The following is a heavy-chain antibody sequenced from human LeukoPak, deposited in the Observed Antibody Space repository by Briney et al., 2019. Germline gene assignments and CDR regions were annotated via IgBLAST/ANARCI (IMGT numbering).Heavy chain of an antibody. CDR3: ARGGPYYYDSSGYYYDY. Sequence: ASVKVSCKASGYTFTSYGISWVRQAPGQGLEWMGWISAYNGNTSYAQKLQGRVTMTTDTSTSTAYMELRSLRSDDTAVYYCARGGPYYYDSSGYYYDYWGQGTLVTVSS. CDR2: ISAYNGNT. CDR1: GYTFTSYG. J-gene: IGHJ4*02. D-gene: IGHD3-22*01. V-gene: IGHV1-18*01.